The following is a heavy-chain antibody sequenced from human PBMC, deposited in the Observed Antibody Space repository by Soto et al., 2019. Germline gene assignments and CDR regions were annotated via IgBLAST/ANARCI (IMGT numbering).Heavy chain of an antibody. V-gene: IGHV3-33*01. CDR2: IWYDGSNK. D-gene: IGHD4-4*01. Sequence: PGRSLRLSCAASGFTFSSYGMHWVRQAPGKGLKWVTFIWYDGSNKYYADDVKGRFSISRDNSKNTLYLQMNSLRAEDTAVYYCASEYRSNYSYYCYGCVWGK. J-gene: IGHJ6*03. CDR3: ASEYRSNYSYYCYGCV. CDR1: GFTFSSYG.